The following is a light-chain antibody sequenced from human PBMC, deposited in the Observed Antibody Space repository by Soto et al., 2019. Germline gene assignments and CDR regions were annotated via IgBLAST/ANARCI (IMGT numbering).Light chain of an antibody. CDR3: TSYSTIGSLWI. V-gene: IGLV2-14*01. CDR1: STDIGASDS. Sequence: QSALTQPASVSGSPGQSITISCTGTSTDIGASDSVSWYQQLPGKAPKVIIYEVNKRPSGISHRFSGSKSVNTASLTISGLQAEDEADYYCTSYSTIGSLWIFGGGTKVTVL. CDR2: EVN. J-gene: IGLJ3*02.